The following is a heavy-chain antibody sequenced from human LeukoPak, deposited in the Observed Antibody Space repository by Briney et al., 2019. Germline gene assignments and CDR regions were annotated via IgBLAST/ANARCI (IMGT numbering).Heavy chain of an antibody. CDR3: AKDQYGDYYYYGMDV. J-gene: IGHJ6*02. D-gene: IGHD2-2*01. CDR1: GFTFSSYA. V-gene: IGHV3-23*01. Sequence: GGSLRLSRAASGFTFSSYAMSWVRQAPGKGLEWVSAISGSGGSTYYADSVKGRFTISRDNSKNTLYLQMNSLRAEDTAVYYCAKDQYGDYYYYGMDVWGQGTTVTVSS. CDR2: ISGSGGST.